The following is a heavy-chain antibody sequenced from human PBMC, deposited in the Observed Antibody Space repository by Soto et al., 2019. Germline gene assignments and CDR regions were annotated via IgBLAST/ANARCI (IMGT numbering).Heavy chain of an antibody. V-gene: IGHV3-30*18. CDR1: GFDFNTYG. Sequence: QVQLVQSGGGVVQPGRSLRLSCAASGFDFNTYGLHWVRQAPGKGLEWVARISFDGGNQYYADSVKGRFTISRDKSNNTLYLQMNSLGAEDTATYYCAKDSSVTAAGSGGWFDPWGQGTLVIVSS. J-gene: IGHJ5*02. CDR3: AKDSSVTAAGSGGWFDP. D-gene: IGHD6-13*01. CDR2: ISFDGGNQ.